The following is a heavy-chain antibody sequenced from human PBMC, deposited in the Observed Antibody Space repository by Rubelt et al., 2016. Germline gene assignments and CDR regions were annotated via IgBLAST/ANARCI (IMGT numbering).Heavy chain of an antibody. CDR1: GGTFSSYA. Sequence: QVQLVRSGAEVKKPGSSVKVSCKASGGTFSSYAISWVRQAPGQGLEWMGGIIPIFGTANYAQKFQGRVTITADESTSTAYMERSSLRSEDTAVYYCARGDATVPRSYWYFDLWGRGTLVTVSS. J-gene: IGHJ2*01. V-gene: IGHV1-69*01. CDR2: IIPIFGTA. D-gene: IGHD4-17*01. CDR3: ARGDATVPRSYWYFDL.